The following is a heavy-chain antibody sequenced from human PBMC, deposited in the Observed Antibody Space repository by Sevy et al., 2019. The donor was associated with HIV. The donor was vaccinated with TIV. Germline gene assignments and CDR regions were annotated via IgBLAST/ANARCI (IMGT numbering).Heavy chain of an antibody. CDR1: GFSFDDYA. CDR2: ISWNSATI. CDR3: TTTTPPKYCGGDNCYAPFDF. J-gene: IGHJ4*02. D-gene: IGHD2-15*01. Sequence: GGSLRLSCAASGFSFDDYALHWVRQAPGKGMEWVSSISWNSATIDYADPVKGRFTISRDNAHNSLYLQMDSLRPEDTAFYYCTTTTPPKYCGGDNCYAPFDFWGRGTLVTVSS. V-gene: IGHV3-9*01.